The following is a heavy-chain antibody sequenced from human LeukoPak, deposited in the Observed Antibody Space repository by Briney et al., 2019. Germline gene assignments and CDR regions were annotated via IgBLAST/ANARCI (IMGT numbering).Heavy chain of an antibody. V-gene: IGHV4-59*11. CDR1: GGSISSHY. J-gene: IGHJ4*02. Sequence: PSETLSLTCTVSGGSISSHYWSWIRQPPGKGMEWIGYIYYSGSTNYNPSLKSRVTISVDTSKNQFSLKLSSVTAADTAVYYCASGGPHDYNPRGWGQGTLVTVSS. CDR3: ASGGPHDYNPRG. CDR2: IYYSGST. D-gene: IGHD5-24*01.